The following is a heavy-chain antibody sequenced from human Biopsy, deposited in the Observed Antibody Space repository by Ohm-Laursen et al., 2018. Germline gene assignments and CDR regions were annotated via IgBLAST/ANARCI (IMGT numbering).Heavy chain of an antibody. CDR3: AKTFHGSSFLYDY. V-gene: IGHV3-23*01. J-gene: IGHJ4*02. D-gene: IGHD2-15*01. CDR2: LSGSGGTT. Sequence: SLRLSCTASGFTFSSYGMSWVRQAPGKGLEWVSVLSGSGGTTYYADSVKDRFTISRDNSKNTLYLQMNSLTAEDTAVYYCAKTFHGSSFLYDYWGQGTLVTVSS. CDR1: GFTFSSYG.